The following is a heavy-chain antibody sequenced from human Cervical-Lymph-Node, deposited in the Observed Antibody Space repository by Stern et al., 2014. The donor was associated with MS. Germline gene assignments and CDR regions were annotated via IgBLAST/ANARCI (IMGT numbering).Heavy chain of an antibody. V-gene: IGHV1-46*01. J-gene: IGHJ4*02. CDR3: ARDKYDGSGSYELGY. CDR1: GYTFTSYH. Sequence: VQLVESGAEVKKPGASVKVSCKASGYTFTSYHMHWVRQAPGQGLEWTGIINPSGGSTSYAQKFQGRVTMTRDTSTSTVYMELSSLRSEDTAVYYCARDKYDGSGSYELGYWGQGTLVTVSS. CDR2: INPSGGST. D-gene: IGHD3-10*01.